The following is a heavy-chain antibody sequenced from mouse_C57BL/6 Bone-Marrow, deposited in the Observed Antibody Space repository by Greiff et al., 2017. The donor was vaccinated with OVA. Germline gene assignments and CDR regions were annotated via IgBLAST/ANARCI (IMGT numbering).Heavy chain of an antibody. D-gene: IGHD1-1*01. V-gene: IGHV14-4*01. CDR3: TKNYYGSSLGYFDV. CDR2: IDPENGDT. J-gene: IGHJ1*03. Sequence: EVQLQQSGAELVRPGASVKLSCTASGFNIKDDYMHWVKQRPEQGLEWIGWIDPENGDTEYASKFQGKATITADTSSNTAYLQLSSLTSEDTAVYYCTKNYYGSSLGYFDVWGTGTTVTVSS. CDR1: GFNIKDDY.